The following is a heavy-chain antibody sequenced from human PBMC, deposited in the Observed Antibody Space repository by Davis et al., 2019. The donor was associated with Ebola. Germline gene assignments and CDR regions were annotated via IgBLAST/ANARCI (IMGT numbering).Heavy chain of an antibody. J-gene: IGHJ4*02. V-gene: IGHV4-59*12. CDR2: IYYSGST. D-gene: IGHD4-17*01. CDR3: ARETTVTLIDY. Sequence: SETLSLTCAVYGGSFSGYYWSWIRQPPGKGLEWIGYIYYSGSTNYNPSLKSRVTISVDTSKNQFSLKLSSVTAADTAVYYCARETTVTLIDYWGQGTLVTVSS. CDR1: GGSFSGYY.